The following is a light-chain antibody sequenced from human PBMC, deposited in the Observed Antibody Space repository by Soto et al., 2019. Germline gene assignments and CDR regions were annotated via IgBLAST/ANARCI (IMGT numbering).Light chain of an antibody. J-gene: IGKJ4*01. CDR3: QRFTIRLT. CDR2: DAT. Sequence: EIVLTQSPATVSLSPGERATLSCRASQSVGSYLAWYQKKPGQAPRLLIYDATHRATGFPARFSGSESGPDFTLTISLLEADDFAVYYCQRFTIRLTFGRGTKVEIK. CDR1: QSVGSY. V-gene: IGKV3-11*01.